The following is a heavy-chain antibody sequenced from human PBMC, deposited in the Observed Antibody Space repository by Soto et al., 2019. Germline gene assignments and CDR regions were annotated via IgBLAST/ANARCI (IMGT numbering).Heavy chain of an antibody. CDR3: ARDIMRDDYGDADAFDI. D-gene: IGHD4-17*01. Sequence: ASVKVSCKASGYTFTSYGISWVRQAPGQGLEWMGWISAYNGNTNYAQKLQGRVTMTTDTSTSTAYMELRSLRSDDTAVYYCARDIMRDDYGDADAFDIWGQGTMVTVSS. CDR1: GYTFTSYG. V-gene: IGHV1-18*04. CDR2: ISAYNGNT. J-gene: IGHJ3*02.